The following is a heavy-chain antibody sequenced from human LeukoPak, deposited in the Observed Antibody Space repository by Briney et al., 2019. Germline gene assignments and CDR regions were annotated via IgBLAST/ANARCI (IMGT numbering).Heavy chain of an antibody. J-gene: IGHJ4*02. D-gene: IGHD6-13*01. CDR2: IYHSRST. Sequence: SETLSLTCTVSGGPISGYQWSWIRQPPGKGLEWIGYIYHSRSTNYNPSLKSRVTISVDTSKSQFSLRLTSVTAADTAVYYCARDQGAFYSRSWLDYWGQGTLVTVSS. V-gene: IGHV4-59*01. CDR1: GGPISGYQ. CDR3: ARDQGAFYSRSWLDY.